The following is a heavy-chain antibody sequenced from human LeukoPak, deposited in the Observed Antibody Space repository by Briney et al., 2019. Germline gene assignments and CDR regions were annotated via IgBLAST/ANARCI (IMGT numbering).Heavy chain of an antibody. V-gene: IGHV1-18*04. CDR1: GYTFTGYY. CDR3: ARSGRGTYYYFDL. Sequence: ASVKVSCKASGYTFTGYYMHWVRQAPGQGLEWMGGISAYNGNTNYAQKLQGRVTMTTDTSTSTAYMELRSLTSDDTAVYYCARSGRGTYYYFDLWGLGTLVTVSS. D-gene: IGHD5-12*01. CDR2: ISAYNGNT. J-gene: IGHJ4*02.